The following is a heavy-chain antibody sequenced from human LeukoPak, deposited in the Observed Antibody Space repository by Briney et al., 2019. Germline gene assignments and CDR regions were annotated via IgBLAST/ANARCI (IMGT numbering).Heavy chain of an antibody. D-gene: IGHD6-13*01. CDR2: IIPILGSA. V-gene: IGHV1-69*11. CDR3: ATSSRTYSSTDY. CDR1: GGTFISYA. J-gene: IGHJ4*02. Sequence: SVKVSCKASGGTFISYAISWVRQAPGQGLEWMGWIIPILGSANYAQSFQGRVTMTADESTSTAYMELSSLGSEDTAVYYCATSSRTYSSTDYWGQGTLVTVSS.